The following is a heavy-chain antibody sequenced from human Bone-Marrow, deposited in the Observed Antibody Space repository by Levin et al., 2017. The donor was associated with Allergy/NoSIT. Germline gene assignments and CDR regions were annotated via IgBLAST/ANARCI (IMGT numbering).Heavy chain of an antibody. J-gene: IGHJ4*02. Sequence: PGGSLRLSCTVSGGSISSSSYYWGWIRQPPGKGLEWIGSIYYSGSTYYNPSLKSRVTISVDTSKNQFSLKLSSVTAADTAVYYCARWGYDYVWDGYWGQGTLVTVSS. V-gene: IGHV4-39*01. CDR1: GGSISSSSYY. CDR3: ARWGYDYVWDGY. D-gene: IGHD3-16*01. CDR2: IYYSGST.